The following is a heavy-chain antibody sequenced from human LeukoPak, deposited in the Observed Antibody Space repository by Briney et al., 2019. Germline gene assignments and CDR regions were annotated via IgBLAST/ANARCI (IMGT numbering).Heavy chain of an antibody. D-gene: IGHD2-2*01. Sequence: ASVKVSCKPSGYISAIYDISWVRQAPGQGLEWMGWISTYTGNTEYAQKFKGRVTMTTDTSTNTAYMDLRSLTPDDTAVYFCARDCSSTNCDQPFDFWGQGTLVTVSS. CDR2: ISTYTGNT. CDR3: ARDCSSTNCDQPFDF. CDR1: GYISAIYD. V-gene: IGHV1-18*01. J-gene: IGHJ4*02.